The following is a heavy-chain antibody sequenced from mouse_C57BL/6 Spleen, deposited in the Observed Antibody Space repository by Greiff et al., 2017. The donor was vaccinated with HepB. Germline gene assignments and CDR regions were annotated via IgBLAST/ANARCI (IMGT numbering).Heavy chain of an antibody. Sequence: EVQLVESGGGLVQPKGSLKLSCAASGFSFNTYAMNWVRQAPGKGLEWVARIRSKSNNYATYYADSVKDRFTISRDDSESMLYLQMNNLKTEDTAMYYCVRLYYSNYGYAMDYWGQGTSVTVSS. CDR2: IRSKSNNYAT. V-gene: IGHV10-1*01. D-gene: IGHD2-5*01. J-gene: IGHJ4*01. CDR3: VRLYYSNYGYAMDY. CDR1: GFSFNTYA.